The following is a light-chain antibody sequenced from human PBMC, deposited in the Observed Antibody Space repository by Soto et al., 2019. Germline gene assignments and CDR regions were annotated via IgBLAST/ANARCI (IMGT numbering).Light chain of an antibody. CDR3: NSYTSSHRVV. V-gene: IGLV2-14*03. CDR1: SSDVGGYDF. J-gene: IGLJ2*01. CDR2: AVS. Sequence: QSALTQPASVSGSPGQSITISCTGTSSDVGGYDFVSWYQQYPGKAPKLMIYAVSDRPSGVSNRFSGSKSGNTASLTISGLQAGDEADYFCNSYTSSHRVVFGGGTKVTVL.